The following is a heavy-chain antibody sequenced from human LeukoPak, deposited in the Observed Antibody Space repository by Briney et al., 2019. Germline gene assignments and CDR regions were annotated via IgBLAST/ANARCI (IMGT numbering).Heavy chain of an antibody. CDR1: GSTFTFYA. CDR3: ARDLTGDD. D-gene: IGHD4/OR15-4a*01. J-gene: IGHJ4*02. V-gene: IGHV3-23*01. Sequence: GGSLRLSCAASGSTFTFYAMSWVRQAPGKGLEWVSVISGSGGSTYYADSVKGRFTISRDNSKNTLYLQMNSLRAEDTAVYYCARDLTGDDWGQGTLVTVSS. CDR2: ISGSGGST.